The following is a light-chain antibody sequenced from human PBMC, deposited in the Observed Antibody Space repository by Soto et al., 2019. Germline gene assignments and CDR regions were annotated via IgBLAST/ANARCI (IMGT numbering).Light chain of an antibody. Sequence: IQMTQSPSSLSASVGDRVTITCRASQGIRSGLGWYQQKPGKAPNLLIYTASTLQSGVPSRFSGSGSGTDFTLTISSLQPEDFATYYCIQDYNYPLTFGGGTKVDIK. CDR2: TAS. CDR1: QGIRSG. CDR3: IQDYNYPLT. V-gene: IGKV1-6*01. J-gene: IGKJ4*01.